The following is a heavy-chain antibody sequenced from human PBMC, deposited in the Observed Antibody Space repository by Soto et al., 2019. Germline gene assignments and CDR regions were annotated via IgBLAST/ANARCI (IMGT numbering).Heavy chain of an antibody. CDR2: INHSGST. J-gene: IGHJ6*02. CDR3: ARRSRYGNVYYYYGMDA. Sequence: SSETLSLTCAVYGGSFSGYYWSWIRQPPGKGLEWIGEINHSGSTNYNPSLKSRVTISVDTSKNQFSLKLSSVTAADTAVYYCARRSRYGNVYYYYGMDAWGQGTTVT. V-gene: IGHV4-34*01. CDR1: GGSFSGYY. D-gene: IGHD6-13*01.